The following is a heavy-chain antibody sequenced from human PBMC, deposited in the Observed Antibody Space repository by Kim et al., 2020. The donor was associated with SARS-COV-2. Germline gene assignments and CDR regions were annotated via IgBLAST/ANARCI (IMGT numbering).Heavy chain of an antibody. CDR1: GFTFSSYA. D-gene: IGHD5-18*01. CDR2: ISYDGSNK. Sequence: GGSLRLSCAASGFTFSSYAMHWVRHAPGKGLEWVAVISYDGSNKYYADSVKGRFTISRDNSKNTLYLQMNRLRAEDTAVYYCARDWIQLGYYYYYGMDVWGQGTTVTVSS. V-gene: IGHV3-30*04. CDR3: ARDWIQLGYYYYYGMDV. J-gene: IGHJ6*02.